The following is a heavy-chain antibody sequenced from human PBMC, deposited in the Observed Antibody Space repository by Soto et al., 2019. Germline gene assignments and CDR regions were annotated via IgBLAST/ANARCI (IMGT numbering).Heavy chain of an antibody. Sequence: SETLSLTCTVSGGSVSSGSYYWSWIRQPPGKGLEWIGYIYYSGSTNYNPSLKSRVTISVDTSKNQFSLKLSSVTAADTAVYYCARDRGYDFWSGLGMDVWGQGTTVTVS. V-gene: IGHV4-61*01. CDR3: ARDRGYDFWSGLGMDV. J-gene: IGHJ6*02. CDR2: IYYSGST. D-gene: IGHD3-3*01. CDR1: GGSVSSGSYY.